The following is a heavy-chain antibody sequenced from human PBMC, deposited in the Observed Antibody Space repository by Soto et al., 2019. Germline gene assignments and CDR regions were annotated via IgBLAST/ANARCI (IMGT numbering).Heavy chain of an antibody. CDR1: GYTFTSYG. D-gene: IGHD3-3*01. Sequence: VASVKVSCKASGYTFTSYGISWVRQAPGQGLEWMGWISAYNGNTNYAQKLQGRVTMTTDTSTSTAYMELRSLRSDDTAVYYCARDGKLRFLEWLSSPPLDPSGQATLVTVSS. V-gene: IGHV1-18*01. J-gene: IGHJ5*02. CDR3: ARDGKLRFLEWLSSPPLDP. CDR2: ISAYNGNT.